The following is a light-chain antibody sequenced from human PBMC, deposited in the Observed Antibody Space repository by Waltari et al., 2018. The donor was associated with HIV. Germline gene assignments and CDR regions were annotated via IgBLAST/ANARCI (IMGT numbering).Light chain of an antibody. Sequence: DIVMTQSPSTLSASLGDRVSITCRASQTINSYLAWYQQKPGKAPKLLIYAASTRANGIPARFSGSGSGAKFTLTISSLQSEDFGFYYCQKYNNGPQTFGEGTKVEI. CDR1: QTINSY. CDR3: QKYNNGPQT. V-gene: IGKV3-15*01. CDR2: AAS. J-gene: IGKJ4*01.